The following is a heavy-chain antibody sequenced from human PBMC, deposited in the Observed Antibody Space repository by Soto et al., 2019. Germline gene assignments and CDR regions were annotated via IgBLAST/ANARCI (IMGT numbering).Heavy chain of an antibody. J-gene: IGHJ6*02. Sequence: VQLVESGGGVVQPGESLRLSCVASGFTFSSYGVHWVRQAPGKGLEWVALISYDGNNIYYGDSVKGRFTIFRDNSKNTLLLQMNGLRAEDTAVYYCAKDIEEVVYYYGMDVWGQGTTVTVSS. D-gene: IGHD1-26*01. CDR1: GFTFSSYG. CDR2: ISYDGNNI. V-gene: IGHV3-30*18. CDR3: AKDIEEVVYYYGMDV.